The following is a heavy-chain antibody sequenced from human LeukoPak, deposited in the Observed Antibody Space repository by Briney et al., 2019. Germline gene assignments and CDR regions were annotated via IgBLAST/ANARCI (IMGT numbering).Heavy chain of an antibody. CDR2: IYYSGST. CDR3: ARGAQGYEYYYYYYMDV. J-gene: IGHJ6*03. Sequence: MASETLSLTCTVSGGSISSYYWSWIRQPPGKGLEWIGYIYYSGSTNYNPSLKSRVTISVDTSKNQFSLKLSSVTAADTAVCYCARGAQGYEYYYYYYMDVWGKGTTVTISS. CDR1: GGSISSYY. V-gene: IGHV4-59*01. D-gene: IGHD5-18*01.